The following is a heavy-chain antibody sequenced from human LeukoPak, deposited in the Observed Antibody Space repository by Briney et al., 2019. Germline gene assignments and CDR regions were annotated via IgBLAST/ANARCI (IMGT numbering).Heavy chain of an antibody. V-gene: IGHV4-59*01. Sequence: PAETLSLTCTVSGGSISSYYWSWIRQPPGKGLEWIGYIYYSGSTNYNPSLKSRVTISVDTSKNQFSLKLSSVTAADTAVYYCARDNEEVGPYYDFWSGYYPPYWFDPWGQGTLVTVSS. CDR2: IYYSGST. CDR3: ARDNEEVGPYYDFWSGYYPPYWFDP. J-gene: IGHJ5*02. CDR1: GGSISSYY. D-gene: IGHD3-3*01.